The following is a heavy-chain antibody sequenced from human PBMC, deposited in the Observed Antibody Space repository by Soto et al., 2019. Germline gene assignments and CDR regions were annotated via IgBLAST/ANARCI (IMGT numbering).Heavy chain of an antibody. CDR3: ARDPSDCSSTSCWGYYALDV. J-gene: IGHJ6*02. D-gene: IGHD2-2*01. V-gene: IGHV3-21*01. CDR1: GFTFSTYS. CDR2: ISSSGTYI. Sequence: PGGSLRLSCAASGFTFSTYSMNWVRQAPGKXLEWVSSISSSGTYIHYADSLKGRFTISRDNAKNSLYLQMISLRAEDTAVYYCARDPSDCSSTSCWGYYALDVWGQGTTVTVSS.